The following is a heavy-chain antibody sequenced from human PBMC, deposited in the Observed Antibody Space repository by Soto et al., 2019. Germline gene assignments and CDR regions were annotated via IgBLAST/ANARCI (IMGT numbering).Heavy chain of an antibody. CDR3: ARRVATVTTDHNDY. J-gene: IGHJ4*02. V-gene: IGHV4-39*01. D-gene: IGHD4-17*01. CDR2: IYYSGST. Sequence: QLQLQESGPGLVKPSETLSLTCTVSGGSISSSSYYWGWIRQPPGKGLEWIGSIYYSGSTYYNPSLKSGVTISVGTSKTRFSVKLSSVTAADTAVYYCARRVATVTTDHNDYWGQGTLVTVSS. CDR1: GGSISSSSYY.